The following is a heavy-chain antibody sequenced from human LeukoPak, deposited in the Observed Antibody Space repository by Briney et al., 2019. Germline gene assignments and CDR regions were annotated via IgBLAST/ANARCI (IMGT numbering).Heavy chain of an antibody. CDR2: ISNSGSRT. CDR3: AREPGWGCSVSSNCYVDS. J-gene: IGHJ4*02. CDR1: GFTFSSYD. D-gene: IGHD2-2*01. V-gene: IGHV3-48*03. Sequence: GGSLRLSCGASGFTFSSYDMNWGRQAPGTGLEWLTYISNSGSRTYYADAVKGRFTISRDNAKNSMYLQMNSLGAEDTAVYYCAREPGWGCSVSSNCYVDSWGQGTPVTVSS.